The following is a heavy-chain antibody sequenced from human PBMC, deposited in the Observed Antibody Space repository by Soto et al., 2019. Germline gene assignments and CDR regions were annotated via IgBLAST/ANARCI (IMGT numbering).Heavy chain of an antibody. Sequence: QVQLVQSGAEVKKPGSSVKVSCKASGGSFNTYGISWVRQAPGQGLEWMGGFLPVFTTAKYAQKFQGRVSITADESTYTAYMELSSLRSEDTAVYFCARDGVDVSRTMVRHGALDIWGQGTVVTVSS. CDR1: GGSFNTYG. J-gene: IGHJ3*02. CDR3: ARDGVDVSRTMVRHGALDI. CDR2: FLPVFTTA. D-gene: IGHD3-10*01. V-gene: IGHV1-69*01.